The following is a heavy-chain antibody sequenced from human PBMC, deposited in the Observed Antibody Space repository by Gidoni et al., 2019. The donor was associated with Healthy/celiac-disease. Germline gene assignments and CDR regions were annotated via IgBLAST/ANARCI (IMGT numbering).Heavy chain of an antibody. J-gene: IGHJ3*02. CDR3: ARHVMATIPPHAFDI. D-gene: IGHD5-12*01. Sequence: QVQLQESGPGLVKPSETLSLTCTVSGGSISSYYWSWIRQPPGKGLEWIGYIYYSGSTNYNPSLKSRVTISVDTSKNQFSLKLSSVTAADTAVYYCARHVMATIPPHAFDIWGQGTMVTVSS. V-gene: IGHV4-59*08. CDR1: GGSISSYY. CDR2: IYYSGST.